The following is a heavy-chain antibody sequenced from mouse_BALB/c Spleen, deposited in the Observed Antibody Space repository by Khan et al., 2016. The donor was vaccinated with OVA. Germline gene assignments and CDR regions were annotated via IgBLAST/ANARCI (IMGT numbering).Heavy chain of an antibody. CDR1: GFTFNTYA. Sequence: EVQLVESGGGLVQPKGSLKLSCAASGFTFNTYAMNWVRQAPGKGLEWVARISSKSNNYATYYADSVNDRFTIYRDDSQSMLYLQMNNLKTEDTAMYYCVRPNWEKYWYFDVWGAGTTVTVSS. CDR3: VRPNWEKYWYFDV. J-gene: IGHJ1*01. V-gene: IGHV10-1*02. D-gene: IGHD4-1*01. CDR2: ISSKSNNYAT.